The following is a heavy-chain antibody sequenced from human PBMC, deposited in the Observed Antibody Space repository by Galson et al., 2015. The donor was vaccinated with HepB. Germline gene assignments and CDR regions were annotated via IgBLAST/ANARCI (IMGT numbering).Heavy chain of an antibody. V-gene: IGHV3-21*01. Sequence: SLRLSCAASGFTLSSYSMNWVRQAPGKGLEWVSSLSSSSSYINYADSVKGRFTLSRDNAKNSLYLQMNSLRAEDKAVYYCARGAASSQPHLDYYYYYMEVWGTGTTVTVSS. CDR1: GFTLSSYS. J-gene: IGHJ6*03. CDR3: ARGAASSQPHLDYYYYYMEV. CDR2: LSSSSSYI. D-gene: IGHD6-13*01.